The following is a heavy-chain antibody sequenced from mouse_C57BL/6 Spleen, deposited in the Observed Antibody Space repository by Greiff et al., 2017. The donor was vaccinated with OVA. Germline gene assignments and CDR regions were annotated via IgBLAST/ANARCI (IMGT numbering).Heavy chain of an antibody. CDR3: AREHYDDYFDY. D-gene: IGHD2-4*01. J-gene: IGHJ2*01. V-gene: IGHV1-82*01. CDR2: IYPGDGDT. CDR1: GYAFSSSW. Sequence: QVQLQQSGPELVKPGASVKISCKASGYAFSSSWMNWVKQRPGKGLEWIGRIYPGDGDTNYNGKFKGKATLTADKSSSTAYMQLSSLTSEDSAVYFCAREHYDDYFDYWGQGTTLTVSS.